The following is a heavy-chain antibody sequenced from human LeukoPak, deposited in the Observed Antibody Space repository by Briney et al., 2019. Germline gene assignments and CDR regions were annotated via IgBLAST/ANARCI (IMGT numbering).Heavy chain of an antibody. Sequence: GGSLRLSCAASGFTFSSYSMNWVRQAPGKGLEWVSYISSSGSTIYYADSVKGRFTISRDNAKNSLYLQMNSLRAEDTAVYYCARLLGSGYIDYWGQGTLVTVSS. V-gene: IGHV3-48*04. D-gene: IGHD3-22*01. CDR1: GFTFSSYS. CDR2: ISSSGSTI. J-gene: IGHJ4*02. CDR3: ARLLGSGYIDY.